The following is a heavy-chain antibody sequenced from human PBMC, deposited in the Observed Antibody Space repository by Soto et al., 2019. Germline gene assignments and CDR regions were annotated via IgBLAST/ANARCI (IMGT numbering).Heavy chain of an antibody. CDR3: ASRNYDFWSGYYDY. CDR1: GGSISSYY. Sequence: SETLSLTCTVSGGSISSYYWSWIRQPPGKGLEWIGYIYYSGSTNYNPSLKSRVTISVDTSKNQISLKLSSVTAADTAVYYCASRNYDFWSGYYDYWGQGTLVTVSS. V-gene: IGHV4-59*01. CDR2: IYYSGST. D-gene: IGHD3-3*01. J-gene: IGHJ4*02.